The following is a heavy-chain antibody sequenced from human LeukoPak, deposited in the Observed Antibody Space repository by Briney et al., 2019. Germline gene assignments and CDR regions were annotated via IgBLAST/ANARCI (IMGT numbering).Heavy chain of an antibody. J-gene: IGHJ4*02. Sequence: GGSLRLSCAASGFTFSSYSMNWVRPAPGKGLEWVSYISSSSSTIYYADSVKGRFTISRDNAKNSLYLQMNSLRAEDTAVYYCASEGIAAAGTVDYWGQGTLVTVSS. CDR3: ASEGIAAAGTVDY. CDR1: GFTFSSYS. D-gene: IGHD6-13*01. CDR2: ISSSSSTI. V-gene: IGHV3-48*01.